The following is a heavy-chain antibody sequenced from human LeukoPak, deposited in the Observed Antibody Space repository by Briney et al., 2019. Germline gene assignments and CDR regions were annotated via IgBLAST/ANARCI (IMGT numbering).Heavy chain of an antibody. CDR3: ARERYSTKYFDC. J-gene: IGHJ4*02. CDR2: IKQDGSEK. V-gene: IGHV3-7*01. Sequence: VANIKQDGSEKFYVDSVKGRFTISRDNAKNSLYLQMNSLRAEDTAVYYCARERYSTKYFDCWGQGTLVTVSS. D-gene: IGHD1-26*01.